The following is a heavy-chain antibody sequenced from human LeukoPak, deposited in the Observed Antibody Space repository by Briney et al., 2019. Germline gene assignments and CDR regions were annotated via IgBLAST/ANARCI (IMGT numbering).Heavy chain of an antibody. J-gene: IGHJ4*02. CDR3: ARGGDTPPNYYGSGSYYGY. CDR1: GGSISSYY. CDR2: IHYSGST. V-gene: IGHV4-59*01. Sequence: PSETLSLTCTVSGGSISSYYWSWIRQPPGKGLEWIGYIHYSGSTNYNPSLKSRVTISVDTSKNQFSLKLSSVTAADTAVYYCARGGDTPPNYYGSGSYYGYWGQGTLVTVSS. D-gene: IGHD3-10*01.